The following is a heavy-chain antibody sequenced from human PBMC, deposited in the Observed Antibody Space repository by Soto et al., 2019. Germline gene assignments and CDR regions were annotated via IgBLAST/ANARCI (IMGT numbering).Heavy chain of an antibody. CDR2: IIPIFGTA. V-gene: IGHV1-69*06. CDR1: GCTFSSYA. D-gene: IGHD3-3*01. CDR3: ARTRGFWSGYYFLGMDV. J-gene: IGHJ6*02. Sequence: ASVKVSCKASGCTFSSYAISWVRQAPGQGLEWMGGIIPIFGTANYAQKFQGRVTITADKSTSTAYMELSSLRSEDTAVYYCARTRGFWSGYYFLGMDVSGQGTTVTVSS.